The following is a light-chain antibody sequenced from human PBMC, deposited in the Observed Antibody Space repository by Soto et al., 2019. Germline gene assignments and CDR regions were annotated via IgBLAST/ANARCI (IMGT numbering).Light chain of an antibody. Sequence: QSVLTQPPSTSGTPGQRVTISCSGSNSNIGSSTVNWYQQLPGTAPKLLIYTNTQRPSGVPDRFSGSKSGSSASLAISGLQSEDEADYYCAAWDDSLNGVVFGGGTKLTVL. CDR3: AAWDDSLNGVV. CDR1: NSNIGSST. CDR2: TNT. J-gene: IGLJ2*01. V-gene: IGLV1-44*01.